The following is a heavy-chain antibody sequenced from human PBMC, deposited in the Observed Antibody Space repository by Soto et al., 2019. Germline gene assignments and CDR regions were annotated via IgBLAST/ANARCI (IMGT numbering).Heavy chain of an antibody. CDR2: INKKLYGGTI. CDR1: GFTFGDYA. V-gene: IGHV3-49*03. Sequence: PGGSLRLSCTTSGFTFGDYAMSWFRQAPGKGLEWVGFINKKLYGGTIEYAASVKGRFTISRDDSKSIAYLQMNSLKTEDTAINYCTRGPDCTTTSCYHWGQGTLVTSPQ. J-gene: IGHJ4*02. CDR3: TRGPDCTTTSCYH. D-gene: IGHD2-2*01.